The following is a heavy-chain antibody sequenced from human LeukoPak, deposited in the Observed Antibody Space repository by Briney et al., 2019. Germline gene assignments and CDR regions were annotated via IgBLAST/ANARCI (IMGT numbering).Heavy chain of an antibody. CDR3: TKALTSYYFDY. Sequence: SGRSLRLSCAASGFTFSTYGLHWVRQAPGKGLEWVALISYDGSKKFYADSLKGRFTISRDNAKNTLYLQMNSLIPEDTAVYFCTKALTSYYFDYWGQGTLVTVSS. CDR1: GFTFSTYG. V-gene: IGHV3-30*18. D-gene: IGHD2-21*02. CDR2: ISYDGSKK. J-gene: IGHJ4*02.